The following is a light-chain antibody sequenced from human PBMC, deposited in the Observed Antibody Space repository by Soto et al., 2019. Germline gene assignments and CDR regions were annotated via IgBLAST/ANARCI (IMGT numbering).Light chain of an antibody. V-gene: IGKV1-12*01. CDR3: LQVNSFPRT. CDR2: SAS. J-gene: IGKJ1*01. CDR1: QGIGVR. Sequence: QMIQSPSTLSASIGDRVTITCRASQGIGVRLAWFQQKPGKAPQYLIQSASTLQSGVPSRFSGSGSGTEFILTINSLQPEDVAIYYCLQVNSFPRTFGQGTKVEIK.